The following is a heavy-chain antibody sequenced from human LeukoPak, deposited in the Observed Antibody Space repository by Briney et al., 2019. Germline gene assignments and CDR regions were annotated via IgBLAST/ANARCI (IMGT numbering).Heavy chain of an antibody. CDR1: GFTFGIYA. V-gene: IGHV3-23*01. D-gene: IGHD5-18*01. CDR3: AKDNSYDTY. J-gene: IGHJ4*02. Sequence: GGSLRLSCAASGFTFGIYAMNWVRQAPGKGLEWVSAISGSGGSTYYADSVKGRFTISRDNSKNTLYLQMNSLRAEDTAVYYCAKDNSYDTYWDQGTLVTVSS. CDR2: ISGSGGST.